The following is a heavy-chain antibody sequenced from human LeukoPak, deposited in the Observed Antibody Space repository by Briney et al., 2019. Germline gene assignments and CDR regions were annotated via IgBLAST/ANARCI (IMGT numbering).Heavy chain of an antibody. V-gene: IGHV3-48*03. CDR2: ISSSGSNI. CDR3: AREELLNGMDV. CDR1: LFTFSSYE. J-gene: IGHJ6*02. Sequence: GGALRVSCAASLFTFSSYEMNWVRPAPGKGLEGVSYISSSGSNIYYADSLKGRYTISRDNDKNSLYLQMNSLRAEDTAAYYCAREELLNGMDVWGQGTTVTVSS. D-gene: IGHD1-26*01.